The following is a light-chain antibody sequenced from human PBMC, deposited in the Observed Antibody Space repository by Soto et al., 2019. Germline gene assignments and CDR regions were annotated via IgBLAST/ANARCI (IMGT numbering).Light chain of an antibody. CDR1: SSDVGSYNL. V-gene: IGLV2-23*01. J-gene: IGLJ7*01. CDR2: EGS. CDR3: CSYAGSSTHAV. Sequence: ALTQPASVSGSPGQSITISCTGTSSDVGSYNLVSWYQQHPGKAPKLMIYEGSKRPSGVSNRFSGSKSGNTASLTISGLQAEDEADYYCCSYAGSSTHAVFGGGTQLTVL.